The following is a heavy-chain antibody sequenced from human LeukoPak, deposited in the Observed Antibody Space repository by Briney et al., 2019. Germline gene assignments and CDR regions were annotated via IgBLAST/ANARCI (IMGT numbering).Heavy chain of an antibody. D-gene: IGHD2-2*01. V-gene: IGHV1-69*05. J-gene: IGHJ4*02. CDR1: GGTFSSYA. CDR3: ARDKPLLSVEPAAMEDYFDY. Sequence: SVKVSCKASGGTFSSYAISWVRQAPGQGLEWMGGIIPIFGTANYAQKFQGRVTITTDESTSTAYMELRSLRSDDTAVYYCARDKPLLSVEPAAMEDYFDYWGQGTLVTVSS. CDR2: IIPIFGTA.